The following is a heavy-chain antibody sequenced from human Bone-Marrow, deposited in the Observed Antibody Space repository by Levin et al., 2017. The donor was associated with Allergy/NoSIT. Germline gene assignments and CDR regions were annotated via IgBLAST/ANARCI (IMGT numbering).Heavy chain of an antibody. CDR2: IYWDDDT. V-gene: IGHV2-5*02. Sequence: SGPTLVKPTQTLTLTCRFSGFSLSTNGEGVGWIRQPPGKALEWVVVIYWDDDTRYSPSLKNRLTITKDNSKNQVVLTMTNMEAVDTATYYCIHRNSGGPPDYWGQGTLVTVSS. D-gene: IGHD2-21*01. CDR1: GFSLSTNGEG. CDR3: IHRNSGGPPDY. J-gene: IGHJ4*02.